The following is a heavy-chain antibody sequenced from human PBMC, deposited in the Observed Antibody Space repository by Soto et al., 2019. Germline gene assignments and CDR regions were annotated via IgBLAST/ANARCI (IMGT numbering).Heavy chain of an antibody. Sequence: GGSLRLSCAASGFTFSSYGMHWVRQAPGKGLEWVAVIWYDGSNKYYADSVKGRFTISRDNSKNTLYLQMNSLRAEDTAVYYCARQSVAARPFDYWGQGTLVTVSS. V-gene: IGHV3-33*01. CDR1: GFTFSSYG. CDR3: ARQSVAARPFDY. D-gene: IGHD6-6*01. J-gene: IGHJ4*02. CDR2: IWYDGSNK.